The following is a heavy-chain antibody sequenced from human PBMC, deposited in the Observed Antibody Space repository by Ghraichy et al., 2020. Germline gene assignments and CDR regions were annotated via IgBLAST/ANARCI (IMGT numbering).Heavy chain of an antibody. CDR1: GFTVSSNY. Sequence: GGSLRLSCAASGFTVSSNYMSWVRQAPGKGLEWVSVIYSGGSTYYADSVKGRFTISRHNSKNTLYLQMNSLRADDTAVYYCASVDSGGLVDAFDIWGQGTMVTVSS. D-gene: IGHD3-10*01. CDR3: ASVDSGGLVDAFDI. CDR2: IYSGGST. V-gene: IGHV3-53*04. J-gene: IGHJ3*02.